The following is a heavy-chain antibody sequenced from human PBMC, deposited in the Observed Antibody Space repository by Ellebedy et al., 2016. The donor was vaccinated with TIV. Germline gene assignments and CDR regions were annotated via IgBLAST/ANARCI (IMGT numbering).Heavy chain of an antibody. Sequence: SETLSLTXAVYGGSFSGYYWTWIRQPPGKGLEWIGYISYSGTTYYNPSLRTRLTISLDSSKNQFSLKVNSVTAADTAVYYCARGDSSGYVFDYWGQGTLVTVSS. J-gene: IGHJ4*02. CDR1: GGSFSGYY. CDR3: ARGDSSGYVFDY. D-gene: IGHD3-22*01. CDR2: ISYSGTT. V-gene: IGHV4-30-4*01.